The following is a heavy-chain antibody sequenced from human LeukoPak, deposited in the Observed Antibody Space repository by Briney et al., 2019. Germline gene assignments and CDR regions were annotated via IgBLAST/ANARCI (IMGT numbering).Heavy chain of an antibody. CDR1: GFTFSSYG. Sequence: GRSLRLSCAASGFTFSSYGMHWVRQAPGKGLEWVAFIQYDVSSEYYADSVKGRFTVSRDNSKNTLYLQMNSLRAEDTAVYYCARQAMIVVDQGAFDIWGQGTMVTVSS. D-gene: IGHD3-22*01. CDR3: ARQAMIVVDQGAFDI. V-gene: IGHV3-33*01. CDR2: IQYDVSSE. J-gene: IGHJ3*02.